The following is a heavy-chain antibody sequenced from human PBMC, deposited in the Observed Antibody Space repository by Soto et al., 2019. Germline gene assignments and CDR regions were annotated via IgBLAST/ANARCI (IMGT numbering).Heavy chain of an antibody. V-gene: IGHV4-31*03. D-gene: IGHD6-6*01. Sequence: SLTCTVSGGSISSGGYYWSWIRQHPGKGLEWIGYIYYSGSTYYNPSLKSRVTISVDTSKNQFSLKLSSVTAADTAVYYCARDIEDSSSGNYYYYYMDVWGKGTTVTVSS. CDR2: IYYSGST. CDR3: ARDIEDSSSGNYYYYYMDV. J-gene: IGHJ6*03. CDR1: GGSISSGGYY.